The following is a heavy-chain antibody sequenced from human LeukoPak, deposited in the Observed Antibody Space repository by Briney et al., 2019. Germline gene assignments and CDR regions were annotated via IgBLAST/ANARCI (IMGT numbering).Heavy chain of an antibody. Sequence: PGGSLRLSCAASGFTFSSYSMNWVRQAPGKGLEWVSAISGSGVSTYSADSVKGRFTTSRDNSENTVYLQMNSLRAEDTAMYYCAKDPTVGPTNYFDYWGQGTLVTVSS. D-gene: IGHD1-26*01. CDR3: AKDPTVGPTNYFDY. V-gene: IGHV3-23*01. J-gene: IGHJ4*02. CDR2: ISGSGVST. CDR1: GFTFSSYS.